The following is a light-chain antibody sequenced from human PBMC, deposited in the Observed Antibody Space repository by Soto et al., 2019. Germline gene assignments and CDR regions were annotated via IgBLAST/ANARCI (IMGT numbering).Light chain of an antibody. CDR1: SSDVGRYKY. J-gene: IGLJ6*01. CDR3: IAFVSGSTLYV. CDR2: EVS. Sequence: QSALTQPASVSGSPGQSITISCTGSSSDVGRYKYDSWYQHRPGEAPKLVIYEVSNRPSGVSTRLSGSKSGNTASLTISGLQGEDEADYHCIAFVSGSTLYVVGTGTKLAVL. V-gene: IGLV2-14*01.